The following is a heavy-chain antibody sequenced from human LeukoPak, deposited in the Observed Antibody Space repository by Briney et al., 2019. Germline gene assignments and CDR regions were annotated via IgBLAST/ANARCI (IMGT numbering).Heavy chain of an antibody. CDR3: AKGYSSSWASSSYYYYYMDV. D-gene: IGHD6-13*01. Sequence: GGSLRLSCAASGFTFSSYGMSWVRQAPGEGLEWVSAISGSGGSTYYADSVKGRFTISRDNSKNTLYLQMNSLRAEDTAVYYCAKGYSSSWASSSYYYYYMDVWGKGTTVTISS. CDR2: ISGSGGST. CDR1: GFTFSSYG. J-gene: IGHJ6*03. V-gene: IGHV3-23*01.